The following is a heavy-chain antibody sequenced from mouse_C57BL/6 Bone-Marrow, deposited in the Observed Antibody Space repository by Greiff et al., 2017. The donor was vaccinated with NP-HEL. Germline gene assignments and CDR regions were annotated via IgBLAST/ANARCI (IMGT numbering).Heavy chain of an antibody. CDR3: ARVGKNYFDY. D-gene: IGHD4-1*01. Sequence: VQLKQSGAELARPGASVKMSCKASGYTFTSYTMHWVKQRPGQGLEWIGYINPSSGYTKYNQKFKDKATLTADKSSSTAYMQLSSLTSEDSAVYYCARVGKNYFDYWGQGTTLTVSS. J-gene: IGHJ2*01. CDR1: GYTFTSYT. V-gene: IGHV1-4*01. CDR2: INPSSGYT.